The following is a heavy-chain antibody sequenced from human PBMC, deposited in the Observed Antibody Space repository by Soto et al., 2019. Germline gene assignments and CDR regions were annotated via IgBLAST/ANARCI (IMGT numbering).Heavy chain of an antibody. V-gene: IGHV1-18*01. CDR1: GYTFTSYG. CDR3: ARDPMITFGGVISSWYFDY. J-gene: IGHJ4*02. D-gene: IGHD3-16*02. Sequence: ASVKVSCKASGYTFTSYGISWVRQAPGQGLEWMGWISAYNGNTNYAQKLQGRVTMTTDTSTSTAYMELRSLRSDDTAVYYCARDPMITFGGVISSWYFDYWGQGTLVTVSS. CDR2: ISAYNGNT.